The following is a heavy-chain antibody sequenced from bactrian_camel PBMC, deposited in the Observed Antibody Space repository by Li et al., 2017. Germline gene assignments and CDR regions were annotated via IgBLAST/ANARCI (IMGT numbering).Heavy chain of an antibody. CDR3: AQGSIYIDHQTP. Sequence: QVQLVESGGDSVQAGGSLKLSCAADRYIFSGCAVAWYRQTPGAKERELLSFMYINGTTTYADSAKGRFTISRDNAKNTLYLQMNSLQTEDTAMYYCAQGSIYIDHQTPRGQGTQVTVS. CDR1: RYIFSGCA. D-gene: IGHD2*01. CDR2: MYINGTT. J-gene: IGHJ4*01. V-gene: IGHV3S9*01.